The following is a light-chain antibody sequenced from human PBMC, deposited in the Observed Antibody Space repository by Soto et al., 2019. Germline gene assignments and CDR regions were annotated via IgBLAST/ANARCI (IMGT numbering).Light chain of an antibody. J-gene: IGKJ5*01. V-gene: IGKV3-20*01. CDR1: QSVSSGY. CDR2: AAS. CDR3: QQSVSSPLT. Sequence: IVLTHSPGTLSLSPGERATLSCRASQSVSSGYLAWYQQKPGQPPRLLIYAASSRATGIPHRFSGRGSVTDFTVIISRLEPEDLAVYYCQQSVSSPLTLGQGTRLE.